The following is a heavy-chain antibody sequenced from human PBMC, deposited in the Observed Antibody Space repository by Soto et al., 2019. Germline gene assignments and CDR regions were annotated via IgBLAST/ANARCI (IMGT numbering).Heavy chain of an antibody. CDR3: ARGLYYYDSSGYNFDY. V-gene: IGHV1-69*13. Sequence: SVKVSCKASGGTFSSYAISWVRQAPGQGLEWMGGIIPIFGTANYAQKFQGRVTITADESTSTAYMELSSLRSEDTAVYFCARGLYYYDSSGYNFDYCGQGTLVTVSS. CDR2: IIPIFGTA. J-gene: IGHJ4*02. D-gene: IGHD3-22*01. CDR1: GGTFSSYA.